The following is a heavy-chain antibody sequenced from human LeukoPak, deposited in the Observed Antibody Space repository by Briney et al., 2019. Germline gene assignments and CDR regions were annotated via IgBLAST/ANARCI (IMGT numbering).Heavy chain of an antibody. J-gene: IGHJ4*02. V-gene: IGHV3-30*18. Sequence: PGGSLRLSCAASGFTFSSYGMHWVRQAPGKGLEWVAVISYDGSNKYYADSVKGRFTISRDNSKNTLYLQMNSLRAEDTAVYYCAKDPRDYYDSSGYYSWGQGTLVTVSS. CDR2: ISYDGSNK. CDR1: GFTFSSYG. D-gene: IGHD3-22*01. CDR3: AKDPRDYYDSSGYYS.